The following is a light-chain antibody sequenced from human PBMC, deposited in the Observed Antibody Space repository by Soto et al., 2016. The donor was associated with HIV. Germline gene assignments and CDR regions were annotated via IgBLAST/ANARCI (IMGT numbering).Light chain of an antibody. Sequence: SDVLTQPLSVSVAPGKTAKIPCAGDNIGSKTVDWYQQKPGQAPVLVVYDDGDRPSGIPERFSGSNSANTATLTIGGVEAGDEADYYCQVWDTSSDHVVFGGGTKLTV. CDR1: NIGSKT. CDR2: DDG. J-gene: IGLJ2*01. V-gene: IGLV3-21*01. CDR3: QVWDTSSDHVV.